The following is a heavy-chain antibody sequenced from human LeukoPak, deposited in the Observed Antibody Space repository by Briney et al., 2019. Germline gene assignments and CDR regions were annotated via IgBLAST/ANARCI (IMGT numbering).Heavy chain of an antibody. D-gene: IGHD1-1*01. Sequence: SETLSLTCTVSGGSISDSSYYWGWIRQPPGKGLEWIASINYSGRTFYDPSLKSRVSISVDTSKYQFSVNLYSMTAADTAVYYCARRGSGRNWFDPWGQGTLVTVSS. CDR2: INYSGRT. V-gene: IGHV4-39*01. CDR3: ARRGSGRNWFDP. J-gene: IGHJ5*02. CDR1: GGSISDSSYY.